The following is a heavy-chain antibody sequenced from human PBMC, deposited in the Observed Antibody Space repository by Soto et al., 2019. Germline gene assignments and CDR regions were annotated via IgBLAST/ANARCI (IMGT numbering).Heavy chain of an antibody. CDR1: GFTFSSYS. J-gene: IGHJ4*02. Sequence: EVQLVESWGGLVQPGRSLRLSCAASGFTFSSYSMNWVRQAPGKGLEWVSYISSSSSTIYYADSVKGRFTISRDNAKNSLYLQMNSLRAEDTAVYYCARDKASSGWPYDYWGQGTLVTVSS. CDR3: ARDKASSGWPYDY. D-gene: IGHD6-19*01. CDR2: ISSSSSTI. V-gene: IGHV3-48*01.